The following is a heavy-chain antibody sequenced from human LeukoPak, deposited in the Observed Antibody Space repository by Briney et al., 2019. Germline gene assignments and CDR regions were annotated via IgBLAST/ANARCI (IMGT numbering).Heavy chain of an antibody. Sequence: GGSLRLSCAASGFTVSSNYMSWVRQAPGKGLEWVSVIYSGGSTYYADSVKGRFTISRDNSKNTLYLQMNSLRAKDTAVYYCARDMRDYYDSSGYPPWGQGTLVTVSS. CDR1: GFTVSSNY. J-gene: IGHJ5*02. D-gene: IGHD3-22*01. V-gene: IGHV3-66*01. CDR2: IYSGGST. CDR3: ARDMRDYYDSSGYPP.